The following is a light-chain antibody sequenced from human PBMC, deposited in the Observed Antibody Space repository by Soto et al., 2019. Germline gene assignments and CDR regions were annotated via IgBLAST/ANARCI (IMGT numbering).Light chain of an antibody. Sequence: QSALTQPASVSGSPGQWITISCTGTSSDVGDYNHVSWYQQHPGKAPKLMIYDVSHRPSGVSNRFSGSKSGNTASLTISGHQAEDEADYYCSSYTTSSTLFGGGTQLTVL. CDR1: SSDVGDYNH. V-gene: IGLV2-14*01. CDR2: DVS. J-gene: IGLJ2*01. CDR3: SSYTTSSTL.